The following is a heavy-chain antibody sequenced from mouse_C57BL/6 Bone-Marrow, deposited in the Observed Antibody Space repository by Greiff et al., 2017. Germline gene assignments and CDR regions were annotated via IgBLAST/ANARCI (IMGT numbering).Heavy chain of an antibody. CDR3: ARWGYYGSSPYYYAMDY. CDR1: GYTFTGYW. CDR2: ILPGSGST. D-gene: IGHD1-1*01. V-gene: IGHV1-9*01. J-gene: IGHJ4*01. Sequence: QVQLQQSGAELMKPGASVKLSCKATGYTFTGYWIEWVKQRPGHGLEWIGEILPGSGSTNYNEKFKGKATLTADKSSSTAYMQFSSLTSEDSAIYYCARWGYYGSSPYYYAMDYWGQGTSGTVSS.